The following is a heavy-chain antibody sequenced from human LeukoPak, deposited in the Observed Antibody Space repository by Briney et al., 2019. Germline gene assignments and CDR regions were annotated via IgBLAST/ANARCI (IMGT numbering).Heavy chain of an antibody. CDR3: ARWGSNMAREKGDH. Sequence: KSSETLSLTCTVSGGSISDYYWSWIRQPPGKGLEWIGYIYYSGITNYNPSLKTRVTILVDTSKNQFSLKLSSVTAADTAVYYCARWGSNMAREKGDHWGQGTLVTVSS. V-gene: IGHV4-59*08. CDR2: IYYSGIT. CDR1: GGSISDYY. J-gene: IGHJ4*02. D-gene: IGHD3-10*01.